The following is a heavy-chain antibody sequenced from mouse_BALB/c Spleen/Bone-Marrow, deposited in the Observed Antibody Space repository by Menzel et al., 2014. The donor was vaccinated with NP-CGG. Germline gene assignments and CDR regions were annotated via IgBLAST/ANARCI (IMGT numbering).Heavy chain of an antibody. CDR1: GFNIKDTY. Sequence: EVKLMESGAELVKPGASVKLSCTASGFNIKDTYIHWVQQRPEQGLEWIGRIDPGRGSTKYDPKFQGKATIKADTSSNTASVQLSRLTYEDTAVYYCARAPPYYPLDYWGQGNSVTVSS. CDR2: IDPGRGST. V-gene: IGHV14-3*02. CDR3: ARAPPYYPLDY. J-gene: IGHJ4*01.